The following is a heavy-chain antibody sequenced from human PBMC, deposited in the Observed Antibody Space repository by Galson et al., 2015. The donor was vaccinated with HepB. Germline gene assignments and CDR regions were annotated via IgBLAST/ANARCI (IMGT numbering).Heavy chain of an antibody. CDR2: IKSKTDGGTT. J-gene: IGHJ4*02. Sequence: SLRLSCAASGFTFSNAWMNWVRQAPGKGLEWVGRIKSKTDGGTTDYAAPVKGRFTISRDDLKNTLYLQMNSLKTEDTAVYYCTPSRGGSGSYYNYWGQGTLVTVSS. D-gene: IGHD3-10*01. V-gene: IGHV3-15*07. CDR1: GFTFSNAW. CDR3: TPSRGGSGSYYNY.